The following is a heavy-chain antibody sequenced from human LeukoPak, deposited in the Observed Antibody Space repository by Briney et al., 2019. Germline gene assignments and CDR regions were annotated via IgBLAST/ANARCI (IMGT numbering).Heavy chain of an antibody. V-gene: IGHV4-38-2*02. CDR2: IYYSGST. D-gene: IGHD3-22*01. CDR1: GYSISSGYY. Sequence: SETLSLTCTVSGYSISSGYYWGWIRQPPGKGLEWIGSIYYSGSTYYNPSLKSRVTISVDTSKNQFSLKLSSVTAADTAVYYCASRSPSHYYDSSGYYTNWGQGTLVTVSS. CDR3: ASRSPSHYYDSSGYYTN. J-gene: IGHJ4*02.